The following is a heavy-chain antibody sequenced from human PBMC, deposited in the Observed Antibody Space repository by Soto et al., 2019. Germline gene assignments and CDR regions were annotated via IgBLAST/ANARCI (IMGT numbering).Heavy chain of an antibody. CDR1: GFTFSSYA. CDR3: ASPRAQATYSSSWYGNY. CDR2: ISGSGGST. V-gene: IGHV3-23*01. D-gene: IGHD6-13*01. Sequence: GGSLRLSCAASGFTFSSYAMSWVRQAPGKGLEWVSAISGSGGSTYYADSVKGRFTISRDNSKNTLYLQMNSLRAEDTAVYYGASPRAQATYSSSWYGNYWGQGTLVTVSS. J-gene: IGHJ4*02.